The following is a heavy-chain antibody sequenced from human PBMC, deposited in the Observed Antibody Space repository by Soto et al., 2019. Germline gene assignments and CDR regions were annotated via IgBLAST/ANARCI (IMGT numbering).Heavy chain of an antibody. CDR3: AKLTMSSGGMDV. CDR2: ISGSGGST. D-gene: IGHD3-10*01. Sequence: EVQLLESGGGLVQPGGSLRLSCVASGFTFSSYAMSWVRQAPGKGLEWVSAISGSGGSTYYADSVKGRFTISRDNSKNTLYLQMNSLRAEDTAVYYCAKLTMSSGGMDVWGQGTTVTVSS. CDR1: GFTFSSYA. V-gene: IGHV3-23*01. J-gene: IGHJ6*02.